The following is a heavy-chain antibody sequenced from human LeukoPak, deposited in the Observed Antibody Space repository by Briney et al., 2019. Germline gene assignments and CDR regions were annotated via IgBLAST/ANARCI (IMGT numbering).Heavy chain of an antibody. J-gene: IGHJ4*02. CDR1: GASIRISNYY. D-gene: IGHD3-10*01. CDR2: VYYTGTT. V-gene: IGHV4-39*01. Sequence: SETLSLTCTVSGASIRISNYYWGWIRQPPGKGLEWIASVYYTGTTYYNPSLKSRVTIFVETSKNQVSLRLGSVTAADTAVYYCARHSNYASGSTAKGLFDYWGQGTLVSVSS. CDR3: ARHSNYASGSTAKGLFDY.